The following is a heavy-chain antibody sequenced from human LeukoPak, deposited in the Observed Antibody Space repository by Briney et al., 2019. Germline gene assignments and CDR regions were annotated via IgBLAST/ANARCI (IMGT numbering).Heavy chain of an antibody. Sequence: PGGSLRLSCSACGFTFSSYAMHWVRQAPGQGLEYVSAISSNGGSTYYADSVKGRFTISRDNSKNTLYLQMSSLRAEDTAVYYCVKEDSSSWYGNWFDPWGRGTLVTVSS. CDR3: VKEDSSSWYGNWFDP. CDR2: ISSNGGST. D-gene: IGHD6-13*01. J-gene: IGHJ5*02. V-gene: IGHV3-64D*06. CDR1: GFTFSSYA.